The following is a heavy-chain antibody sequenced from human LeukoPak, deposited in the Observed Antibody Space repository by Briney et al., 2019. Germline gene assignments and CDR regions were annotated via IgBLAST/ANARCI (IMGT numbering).Heavy chain of an antibody. CDR1: GFTFSSYG. Sequence: GGSLRLSCAASGFTFSSYGIHWVRQAPGKGLEWVAFIRYDGSNKYYADSVKGRFTISRDNSKSTLYLQMNSLRAEDTAVYYCAKDLSMIWCSTTTCSYFDYWAREPWSPSPQ. D-gene: IGHD2-2*01. CDR2: IRYDGSNK. J-gene: IGHJ4*02. CDR3: AKDLSMIWCSTTTCSYFDY. V-gene: IGHV3-30*02.